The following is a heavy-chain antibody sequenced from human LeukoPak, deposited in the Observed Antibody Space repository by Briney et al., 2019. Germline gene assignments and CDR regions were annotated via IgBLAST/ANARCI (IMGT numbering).Heavy chain of an antibody. V-gene: IGHV4-59*01. D-gene: IGHD4/OR15-4a*01. CDR2: IYYSGST. CDR3: TRLDYGRNYTPLDY. J-gene: IGHJ4*02. CDR1: GGSISSYY. Sequence: PSETLSLTCTVSGGSISSYYWSWIRQPPGKGLEWIGYIYYSGSTNYNPSLKSRVTISVDTSKNQFSLKLSSVTAADTAVYYCTRLDYGRNYTPLDYWGQGTLVTVSS.